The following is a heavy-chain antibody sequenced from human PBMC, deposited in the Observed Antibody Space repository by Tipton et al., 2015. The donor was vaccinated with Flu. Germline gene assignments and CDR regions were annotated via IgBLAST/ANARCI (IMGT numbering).Heavy chain of an antibody. CDR1: GYFIRENFY. CDR3: ARSSTRGESDF. CDR2: VYHTGTT. Sequence: TLSLTCVVSGYFIRENFYWGWIRQPPGKGLEWLANVYHTGTTSYKPSLRSRLTISVDTSKNQISLKLTSVSVADTAVYYCARSSTRGESDFWGQGILVTVSS. D-gene: IGHD3-16*01. V-gene: IGHV4-38-2*01. J-gene: IGHJ4*02.